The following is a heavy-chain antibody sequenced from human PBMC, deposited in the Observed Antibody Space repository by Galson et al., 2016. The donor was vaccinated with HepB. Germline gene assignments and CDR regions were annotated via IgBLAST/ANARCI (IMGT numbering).Heavy chain of an antibody. CDR2: IYSGGST. CDR1: GFTVSSSY. CDR3: ARDGGGGYNLDY. J-gene: IGHJ4*02. V-gene: IGHV3-53*01. D-gene: IGHD5-24*01. Sequence: SLRLSCAASGFTVSSSYMSWVRQAPGKGPEWVAVIYSGGSTYYADSVKGRFTNSRDNSKNTLYLQMNSLKAEDTAVYYCARDGGGGYNLDYWGQGTLVTVSS.